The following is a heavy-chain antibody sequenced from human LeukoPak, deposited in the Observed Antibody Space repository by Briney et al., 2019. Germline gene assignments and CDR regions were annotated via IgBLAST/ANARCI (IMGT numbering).Heavy chain of an antibody. J-gene: IGHJ6*03. D-gene: IGHD3-10*01. CDR3: AQGVGAMVRGADYYMDV. CDR2: IRYDGSNK. Sequence: PGGSLRLSCAASGFTFSSCGMHWVRQAPGKGLEWVAFIRYDGSNKYYADSVKGRFTISRDNSKNTLYLQMNSLRAEGTAVYYCAQGVGAMVRGADYYMDVWGKGTTVTISS. CDR1: GFTFSSCG. V-gene: IGHV3-30*02.